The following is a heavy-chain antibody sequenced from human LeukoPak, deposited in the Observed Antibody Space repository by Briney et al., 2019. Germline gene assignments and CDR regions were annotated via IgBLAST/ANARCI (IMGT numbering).Heavy chain of an antibody. V-gene: IGHV1-2*04. J-gene: IGHJ6*02. CDR1: GYTFTGYY. D-gene: IGHD5-24*01. Sequence: ASVKVSCKASGYTFTGYYMHWVRQAPGQGLEWMGWINPNSGGTNYAQKFQGWVTMTRDTSISTVYMELSRLRSDDTAVYYCARGRKRWLQLDYYGMDVWGQGTTVTVSS. CDR3: ARGRKRWLQLDYYGMDV. CDR2: INPNSGGT.